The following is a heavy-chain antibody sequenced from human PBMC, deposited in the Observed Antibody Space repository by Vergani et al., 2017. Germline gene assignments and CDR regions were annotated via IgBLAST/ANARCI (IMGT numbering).Heavy chain of an antibody. CDR1: GFTFIRYA. Sequence: EVQLVESGGGLVQPGGSLRLSCAASGFTFIRYAMHWVRQAPGKGLEYVSTISSNGGSTYYANSVKGRFIISRDNSKNTLYLQMGSLRAEDMAVYYCARSPITIFLLDGMDVWGHGTTVTVSS. CDR3: ARSPITIFLLDGMDV. CDR2: ISSNGGST. D-gene: IGHD3-9*01. J-gene: IGHJ6*02. V-gene: IGHV3-64*01.